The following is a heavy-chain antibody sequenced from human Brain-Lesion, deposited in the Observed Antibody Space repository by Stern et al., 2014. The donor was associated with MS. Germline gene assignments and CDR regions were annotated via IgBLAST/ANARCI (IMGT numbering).Heavy chain of an antibody. D-gene: IGHD7-27*01. J-gene: IGHJ4*02. Sequence: QLQLQESGSGLVKPSETLSLTCTVSGGSISRSTYYWGWIRQPPGEGLEGIGGMYYSGSTFYNPSLKSRVTISVDTSKNQFSLKLSSVTAADTAVYYCARLTGVVDYWGQGTLVTVSS. CDR1: GGSISRSTYY. CDR3: ARLTGVVDY. V-gene: IGHV4-39*01. CDR2: MYYSGST.